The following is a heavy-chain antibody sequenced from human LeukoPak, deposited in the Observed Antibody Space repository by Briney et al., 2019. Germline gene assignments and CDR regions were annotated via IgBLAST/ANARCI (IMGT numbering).Heavy chain of an antibody. V-gene: IGHV3-11*01. CDR3: ARSGYSYGHRAFDI. Sequence: GGSLRLSCAASGFTFIDYYMSSIRQAPGEGLELGSYITRMGSTIYYAYSVEGRFTISSDNATNSLYLQLNSMRAEDTAVYYCARSGYSYGHRAFDIWGQGTMVTVSS. CDR2: ITRMGSTI. D-gene: IGHD5-18*01. J-gene: IGHJ3*02. CDR1: GFTFIDYY.